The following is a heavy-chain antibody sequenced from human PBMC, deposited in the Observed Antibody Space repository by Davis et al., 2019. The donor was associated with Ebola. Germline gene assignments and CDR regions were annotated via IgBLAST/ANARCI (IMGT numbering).Heavy chain of an antibody. D-gene: IGHD3-10*01. CDR2: ISSSGHNT. V-gene: IGHV3-23*01. Sequence: GESLKISCAASGFTFSTYAINWVRQASGKGLEWVSAISSSGHNTYYADSVKGRFTISRDNSKNTLYLQMNSLSAEDTAVYYCAKGRGHPFSAYYFDYWGQGTLVTVSS. J-gene: IGHJ4*02. CDR3: AKGRGHPFSAYYFDY. CDR1: GFTFSTYA.